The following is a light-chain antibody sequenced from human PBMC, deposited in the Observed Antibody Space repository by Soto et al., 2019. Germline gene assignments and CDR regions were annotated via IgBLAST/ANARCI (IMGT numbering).Light chain of an antibody. J-gene: IGKJ1*01. CDR2: DAS. CDR3: QQYGSSPGT. V-gene: IGKV3-20*01. Sequence: EIILTQSPGTLSLSPGERATLSFRASQSISRSLAWYQQKPGQAPRLLIYDASSRATGIPDRFSGSGSGTDFTLTISRLEPEDFAVYYCQQYGSSPGTFGQGTKVDIK. CDR1: QSISRS.